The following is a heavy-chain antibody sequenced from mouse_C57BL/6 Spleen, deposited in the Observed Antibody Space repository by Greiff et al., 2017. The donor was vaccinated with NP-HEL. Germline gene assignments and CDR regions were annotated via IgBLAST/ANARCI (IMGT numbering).Heavy chain of an antibody. CDR3: ARDSLPYYAMDY. CDR2: ISDGGSYT. CDR1: GFTFSSYA. D-gene: IGHD6-2*01. Sequence: EVKLMESGGGLVKPGGSLKLSCAASGFTFSSYAMSWVRQTPEKRLEWVATISDGGSYTYYPDNVKGRFTISRDNAKNNLYLQMSHLKSEDTAMYYCARDSLPYYAMDYWGQGTSVTVSS. V-gene: IGHV5-4*01. J-gene: IGHJ4*01.